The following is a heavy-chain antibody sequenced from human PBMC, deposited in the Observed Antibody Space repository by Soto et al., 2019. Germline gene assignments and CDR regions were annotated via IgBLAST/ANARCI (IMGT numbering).Heavy chain of an antibody. J-gene: IGHJ6*02. CDR2: IYYSGST. Sequence: PSETLSLTCTVSVGSIISGGYYWSWIRQHPGKGLEWIGYIYYSGSTYYNPSLKSRVTISVDTSKNQFSLKLSSVTAADTAVYYCARGSSSTSWVITWGYGMDVWGQGTTVTVSS. CDR3: ARGSSSTSWVITWGYGMDV. CDR1: VGSIISGGYY. D-gene: IGHD2-2*01. V-gene: IGHV4-31*03.